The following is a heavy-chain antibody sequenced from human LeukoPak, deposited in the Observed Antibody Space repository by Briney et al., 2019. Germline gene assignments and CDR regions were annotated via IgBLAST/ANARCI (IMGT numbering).Heavy chain of an antibody. CDR3: ATGDEDSPMNFYH. V-gene: IGHV3-43*01. CDR2: NNWDGGST. J-gene: IGHJ4*02. Sequence: SRGSLTLSCVASGFMFYDYTMHWLRQAPGKGLQWVSLNNWDGGSTYYDASVKGRFTVSRDNSKTSLYLQMNSLRTEDTAFYYCATGDEDSPMNFYHWGQGTLVTVSS. D-gene: IGHD5-18*01. CDR1: GFMFYDYT.